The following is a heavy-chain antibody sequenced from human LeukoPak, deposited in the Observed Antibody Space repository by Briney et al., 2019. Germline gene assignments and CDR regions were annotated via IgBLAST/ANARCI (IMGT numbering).Heavy chain of an antibody. D-gene: IGHD1-26*01. J-gene: IGHJ4*02. Sequence: GGSLRLSCEGSGFTYSNYDMNWVRQAPGKGLEWVSSISDSSSYIYYADSVRGRFTISRDNAKNSLYLQMNSLRAEDTAMYYCTRADLSGSYFHPHFLDYWGQGTLVTVSS. CDR2: ISDSSSYI. CDR1: GFTYSNYD. CDR3: TRADLSGSYFHPHFLDY. V-gene: IGHV3-21*01.